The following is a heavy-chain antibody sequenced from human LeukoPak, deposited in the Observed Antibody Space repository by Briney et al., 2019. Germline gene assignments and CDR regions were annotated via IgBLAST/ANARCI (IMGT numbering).Heavy chain of an antibody. CDR1: GFTFSSFE. D-gene: IGHD1-1*01. CDR2: ITSGGSSI. V-gene: IGHV3-48*03. J-gene: IGHJ6*02. Sequence: GGSLRLSCAATGFTFSSFEMNWVRQAPGKGLEWVSHITSGGSSIYYADSVKGRFTLSRDDAKNSLYLQMNSLRAEGTAIYYCARDKYNWNSPGPFFYYYGLDVWGQGTTVTVSS. CDR3: ARDKYNWNSPGPFFYYYGLDV.